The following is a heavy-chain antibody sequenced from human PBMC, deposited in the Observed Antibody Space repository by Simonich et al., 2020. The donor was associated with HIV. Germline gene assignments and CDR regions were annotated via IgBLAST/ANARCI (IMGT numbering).Heavy chain of an antibody. CDR1: GFTFSSYS. D-gene: IGHD2-2*01. J-gene: IGHJ4*02. CDR2: ISSSSSYI. CDR3: ARDGRKGSSTSCSDY. Sequence: EVQLVESGGGLVKPGGSLRLSCAASGFTFSSYSMNWVRQAPGKVREWVSSISSSSSYIYYEESVKGRFTISRDNAKNSLYRQMNSLRAEDTAVYYCARDGRKGSSTSCSDYWGQGTLVTVSS. V-gene: IGHV3-21*01.